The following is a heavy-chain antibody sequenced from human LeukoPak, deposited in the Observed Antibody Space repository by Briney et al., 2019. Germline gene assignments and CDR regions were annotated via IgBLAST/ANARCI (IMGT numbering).Heavy chain of an antibody. J-gene: IGHJ6*03. CDR1: GFIFSNYN. V-gene: IGHV3-21*05. Sequence: GGSLRLSCAASGFIFSNYNMNWVRQAPGKGLEWVSYISSSSSYIYYADSVKGRFTISRDNAKNSLYLQMNSLRAEDTAVYYCARDFNMDVWGKGTTVTVSS. CDR2: ISSSSSYI. CDR3: ARDFNMDV.